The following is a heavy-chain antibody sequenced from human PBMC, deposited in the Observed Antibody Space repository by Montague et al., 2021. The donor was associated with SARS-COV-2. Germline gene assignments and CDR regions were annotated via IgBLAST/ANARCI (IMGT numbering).Heavy chain of an antibody. CDR2: TYYRSKWYY. D-gene: IGHD4-23*01. CDR3: ARWDPQTLTLIGLRGKSASDY. CDR1: GDSVSSNSAA. J-gene: IGHJ4*02. V-gene: IGHV6-1*01. Sequence: CAISGDSVSSNSAAWNWIRQPPSRGLEWLGRTYYRSKWYYEYAVSLKSRITINPDTSKSQFSLKLSSVTAADTGVYYCARWDPQTLTLIGLRGKSASDYWGQGTLVTVSS.